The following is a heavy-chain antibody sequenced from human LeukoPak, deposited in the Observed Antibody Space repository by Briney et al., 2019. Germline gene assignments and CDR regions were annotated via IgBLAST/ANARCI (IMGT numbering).Heavy chain of an antibody. Sequence: GRSLRLSCAASGFTFSSYAMHWVRQAPGKGLEWVAVISYDGSNKYYADSVKGRFTISRDNSKNTLYLQMNSLRAEDTAVYYCAREGRPADCSSTSCSYYFDYWGQGTLVTVSS. J-gene: IGHJ4*02. CDR1: GFTFSSYA. CDR3: AREGRPADCSSTSCSYYFDY. D-gene: IGHD2-2*01. CDR2: ISYDGSNK. V-gene: IGHV3-30-3*01.